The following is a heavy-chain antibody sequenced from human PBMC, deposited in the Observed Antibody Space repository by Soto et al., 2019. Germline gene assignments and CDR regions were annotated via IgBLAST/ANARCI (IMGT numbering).Heavy chain of an antibody. J-gene: IGHJ3*01. CDR3: ARVYCSDASCYSPDDAFDF. CDR1: GFTFSSYW. V-gene: IGHV3-7*01. Sequence: VQLVESGGGLVQPGGSLRLSCGASGFTFSSYWMSWVRQAPGKGLEWVANIKQDGDEKYYVDSVKGRFTISRDNAKTALDLQMNRLTAEDTAVYYWARVYCSDASCYSPDDAFDFWGQGTMVSVSS. CDR2: IKQDGDEK. D-gene: IGHD2-15*01.